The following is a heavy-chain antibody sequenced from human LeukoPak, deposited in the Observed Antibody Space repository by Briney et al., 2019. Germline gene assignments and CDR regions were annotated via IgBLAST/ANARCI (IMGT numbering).Heavy chain of an antibody. D-gene: IGHD3-10*01. J-gene: IGHJ4*02. CDR3: AREHSYGSGSYYLDY. V-gene: IGHV4-59*12. CDR2: IYYSGST. CDR1: GGSISSYY. Sequence: SETLSLTCTVSGGSISSYYWSWIRQPPGKGLEWIGYIYYSGSTNYNPSLKSRVTISVDKSKNQVSLKLSSVTAADTALYYCAREHSYGSGSYYLDYWGQGTLVTVSS.